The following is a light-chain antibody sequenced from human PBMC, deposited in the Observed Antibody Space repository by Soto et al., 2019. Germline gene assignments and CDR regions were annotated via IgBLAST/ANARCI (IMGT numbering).Light chain of an antibody. CDR1: QSINSW. Sequence: DIQMDKTPSTLSASVGDRVTITCRASQSINSWLAWYQQKPGKAPKLLIYKASSLESGVPSRFSGSGSGTEFTLTISSLQPDDFATYFCQQYKSQWTFGQGTKVDIK. V-gene: IGKV1-5*03. CDR2: KAS. J-gene: IGKJ1*01. CDR3: QQYKSQWT.